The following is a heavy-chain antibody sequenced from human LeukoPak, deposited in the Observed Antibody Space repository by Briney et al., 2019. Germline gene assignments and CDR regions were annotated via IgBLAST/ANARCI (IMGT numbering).Heavy chain of an antibody. CDR3: AKAGRGTAMRSPFDY. D-gene: IGHD5-18*01. J-gene: IGHJ4*02. Sequence: GGSLRLSCAASGFTFSDYYMSWVRQAPGKGLEWVSAISGSGGSTYYADSVKGRFTISRDNSKNTLYLQMNSLRAEDTAVYYCAKAGRGTAMRSPFDYWGQGTLVTVSS. CDR1: GFTFSDYY. CDR2: ISGSGGST. V-gene: IGHV3-23*01.